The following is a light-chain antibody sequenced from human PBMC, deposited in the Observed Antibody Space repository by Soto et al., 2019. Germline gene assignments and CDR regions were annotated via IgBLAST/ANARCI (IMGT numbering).Light chain of an antibody. V-gene: IGLV1-44*01. CDR1: SSNIGSNT. CDR3: AAWDDSLNGYV. Sequence: QSALTQPPSASGTPGQRVTISCSGSSSNIGSNTVNWYQQLPGTAPKLLIYSNNQRPSGVPDRFSGSKSGTSASLAIRGLQSDDEADYYCAAWDDSLNGYVFGTGTKVTVL. J-gene: IGLJ1*01. CDR2: SNN.